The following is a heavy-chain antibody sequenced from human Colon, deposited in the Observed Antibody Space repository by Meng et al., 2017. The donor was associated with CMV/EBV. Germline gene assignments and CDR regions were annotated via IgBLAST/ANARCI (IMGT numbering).Heavy chain of an antibody. CDR1: GFTFDTYS. D-gene: IGHD1-14*01. CDR3: ARGLGTPT. CDR2: ITSSSSFI. Sequence: WGSLRLSCAASGFTFDTYSMNWVRQAPGTGLQWVASITSSSSFIYYADSVKGRFTISRDNAKSSLYLQMNDLQVDDTAVYYCARGLGTPTWGQGTLVTVSS. V-gene: IGHV3-21*01. J-gene: IGHJ5*02.